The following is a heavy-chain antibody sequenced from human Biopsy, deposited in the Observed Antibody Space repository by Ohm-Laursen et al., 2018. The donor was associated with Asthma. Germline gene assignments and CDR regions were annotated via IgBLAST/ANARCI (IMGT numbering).Heavy chain of an antibody. CDR2: ISYSGST. V-gene: IGHV4-61*01. Sequence: TLSLTCTVSGGSVSNGSYYWSWIRQPPGKGLVWVSYISYSGSTDYNPSLKSRLTISMDTSKNQFSLKLSSVTAADTAVYYCARVPTTLRYFDLWGRGTLVTVSS. D-gene: IGHD2-15*01. CDR1: GGSVSNGSYY. CDR3: ARVPTTLRYFDL. J-gene: IGHJ2*01.